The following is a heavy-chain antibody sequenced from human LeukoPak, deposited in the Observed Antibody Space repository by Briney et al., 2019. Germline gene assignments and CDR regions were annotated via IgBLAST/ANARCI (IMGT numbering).Heavy chain of an antibody. V-gene: IGHV4-39*01. D-gene: IGHD3-9*01. Sequence: SETLSLTCTVSGGSISSSSYYWGWIRQPPGKGLEWIGSIYYSGSTYYNPSLKSRVTISVDTSKNQFSLKLSSVTAADTAVYYCASLHYDTDAFDIWGQGTMVTASS. CDR1: GGSISSSSYY. CDR2: IYYSGST. CDR3: ASLHYDTDAFDI. J-gene: IGHJ3*02.